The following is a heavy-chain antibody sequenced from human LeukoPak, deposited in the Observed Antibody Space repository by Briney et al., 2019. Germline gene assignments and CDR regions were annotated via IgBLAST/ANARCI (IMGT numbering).Heavy chain of an antibody. CDR1: GFTFSSYS. CDR2: ISSSSSYI. J-gene: IGHJ4*02. Sequence: GGSLRLSCAASGFTFSSYSMNWVRQASGKGLEWVSSISSSSSYIYYADSVKGRFTISRDNAKNSLYLQMNSLRAEDTAVYYCARDGGPGELWFSDYWGQGTLVTVSS. V-gene: IGHV3-21*01. CDR3: ARDGGPGELWFSDY. D-gene: IGHD5-18*01.